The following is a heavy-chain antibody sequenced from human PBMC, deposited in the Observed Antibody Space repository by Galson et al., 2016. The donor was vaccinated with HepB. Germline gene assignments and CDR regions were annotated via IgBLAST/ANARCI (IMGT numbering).Heavy chain of an antibody. D-gene: IGHD4-17*01. CDR1: GGAFSSFA. Sequence: SVKVSCKASGGAFSSFAISWVRQAPGQGLEWMGGIIPIFGAVNYDQKFQGRVAITADESTRTAYMDLSSLRYEDTAVYYCARGLRSTTDEFDYWGQGTLVTVSS. J-gene: IGHJ4*02. V-gene: IGHV1-69*13. CDR3: ARGLRSTTDEFDY. CDR2: IIPIFGAV.